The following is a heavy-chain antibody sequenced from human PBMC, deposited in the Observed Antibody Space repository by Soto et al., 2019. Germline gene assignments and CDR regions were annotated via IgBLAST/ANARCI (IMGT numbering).Heavy chain of an antibody. D-gene: IGHD3-3*01. CDR1: GGTFSSYA. Sequence: ASVKVSCKASGGTFSSYAISWVRQAPGQGLEWMGGIIPIFGTANYAQKFQGRVTITADESTSTAYMELSSLRSEDTAVYYCARPQVLRFLEWLPMDVWGQGTTVTVSS. J-gene: IGHJ6*02. CDR2: IIPIFGTA. CDR3: ARPQVLRFLEWLPMDV. V-gene: IGHV1-69*13.